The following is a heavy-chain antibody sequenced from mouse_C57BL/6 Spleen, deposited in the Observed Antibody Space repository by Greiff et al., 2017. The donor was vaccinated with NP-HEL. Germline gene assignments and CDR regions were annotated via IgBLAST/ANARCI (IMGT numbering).Heavy chain of an antibody. CDR1: GYTFTSYW. V-gene: IGHV1-61*01. Sequence: QVQLQQPGAELVRPGSSVKLSCKASGYTFTSYWKDWVKQRPGQGLEWIGNIYPSDSETHYNQKFKDKATLTVDKSSSTAYMQLSSLTSEDSAVYYCARRGYDYEGDYWGQGTTLTVSS. CDR2: IYPSDSET. CDR3: ARRGYDYEGDY. J-gene: IGHJ2*01. D-gene: IGHD2-4*01.